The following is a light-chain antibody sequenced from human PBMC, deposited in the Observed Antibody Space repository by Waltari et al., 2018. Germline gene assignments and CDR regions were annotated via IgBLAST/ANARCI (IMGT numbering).Light chain of an antibody. Sequence: QSVLTPPPSVSGAPGQRVTISCTGSGTNIRAGYDVHWYHHLPRGAPKLLIYGSSSRPLGVPDRFFGSTSGNSASLAIIGLRAEDEGDYYCQSYDTSLSVVFGGGTKLTVL. CDR2: GSS. CDR3: QSYDTSLSVV. V-gene: IGLV1-40*01. J-gene: IGLJ3*02. CDR1: GTNIRAGYD.